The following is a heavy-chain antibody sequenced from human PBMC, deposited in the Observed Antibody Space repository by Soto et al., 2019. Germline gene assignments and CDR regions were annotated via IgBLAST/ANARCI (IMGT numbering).Heavy chain of an antibody. CDR1: GGSVSSGSCY. D-gene: IGHD3-10*01. Sequence: LEILSLTCTVSGGSVSSGSCYWSWNRQPPGKGLEWIGYIYYSGSTNYNPSLKSRVTISVDTSKNQFSLKLSSVTAADTAVYYCARDSRGFYYYYGMDVWGQGTTVTVSS. V-gene: IGHV4-61*01. CDR2: IYYSGST. CDR3: ARDSRGFYYYYGMDV. J-gene: IGHJ6*02.